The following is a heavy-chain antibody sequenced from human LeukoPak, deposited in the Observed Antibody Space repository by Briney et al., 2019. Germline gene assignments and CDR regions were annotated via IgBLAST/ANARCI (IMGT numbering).Heavy chain of an antibody. V-gene: IGHV4-39*01. J-gene: IGHJ4*02. CDR2: ISHRGNT. CDR1: GDSINSGSYY. Sequence: TASETLSLTCTVFGDSINSGSYYWGWIRQPPGKGLEWFGSISHRGNTYYNPSLRSRVTISVDMSKNQLSLKSSSVTATDTAVYYCARLYEGKRPPDYWGQGTPVTVSS. CDR3: ARLYEGKRPPDY. D-gene: IGHD2-8*01.